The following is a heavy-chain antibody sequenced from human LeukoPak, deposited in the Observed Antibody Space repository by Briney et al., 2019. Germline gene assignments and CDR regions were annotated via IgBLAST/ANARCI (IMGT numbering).Heavy chain of an antibody. V-gene: IGHV4-4*08. CDR2: IHFSGAT. CDR3: AREIAVAGSAFDI. CDR1: GGSISSYY. Sequence: SETLSLTCTVSGGSISSYYWSWIRQSPGKGPEWIGYIHFSGATFYNPSLNSRITISSDTSKSQFSLKLSSVTAADTAVYYCAREIAVAGSAFDIWGQGTMVTVSS. J-gene: IGHJ3*02. D-gene: IGHD6-19*01.